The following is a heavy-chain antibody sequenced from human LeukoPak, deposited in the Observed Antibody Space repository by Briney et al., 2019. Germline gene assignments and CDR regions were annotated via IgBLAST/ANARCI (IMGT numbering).Heavy chain of an antibody. J-gene: IGHJ4*02. CDR2: INHSGST. V-gene: IGHV4-34*01. CDR1: GGSFSGYY. CDR3: ARGSRAVRGVIIG. D-gene: IGHD3-10*01. Sequence: SETLSLTCAVYGGSFSGYYWSWIRQPPGKGLEWIGEINHSGSTNYNPSLKSRVTISVDTSKNRFSLKLSSVTAADTAVYYCARGSRAVRGVIIGWGQGTLVTVSS.